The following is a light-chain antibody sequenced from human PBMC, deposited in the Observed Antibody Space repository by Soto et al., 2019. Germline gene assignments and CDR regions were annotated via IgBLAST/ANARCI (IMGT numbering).Light chain of an antibody. CDR3: QQYGRSFS. CDR2: GAS. V-gene: IGKV3-20*01. Sequence: EIVLTQSPGTLSLSPGERATLSCRASQTVSSNYLAWYQQKPGQAPRLLIYGASSRATGIPDRFSGSGSGTDFTLTISGLEPEDFAVYYCQQYGRSFSFGQGTKLEI. J-gene: IGKJ2*03. CDR1: QTVSSNY.